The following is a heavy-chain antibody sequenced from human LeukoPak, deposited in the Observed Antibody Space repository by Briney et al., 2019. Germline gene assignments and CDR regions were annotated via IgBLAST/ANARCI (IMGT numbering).Heavy chain of an antibody. CDR3: AKEGGEVLSGSYFDY. J-gene: IGHJ4*02. Sequence: PGGSLRLSCAASGFTFDDYAMHWVRQAPGEGLGWVSGISWNSGSIGYADSVKGRFTISRDNAKNSLYLQMNSLRAEDTALYYCAKEGGEVLSGSYFDYWGQGTLVTVSS. V-gene: IGHV3-9*01. D-gene: IGHD1-26*01. CDR2: ISWNSGSI. CDR1: GFTFDDYA.